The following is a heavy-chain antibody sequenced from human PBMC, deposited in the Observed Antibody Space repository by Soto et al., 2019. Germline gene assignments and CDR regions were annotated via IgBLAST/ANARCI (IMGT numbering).Heavy chain of an antibody. J-gene: IGHJ5*01. V-gene: IGHV3-23*01. CDR3: AKVTRYADYVRWFAS. CDR2: ITASGGRT. D-gene: IGHD4-17*01. CDR1: GFTFSSYA. Sequence: EVHLLESGGGLVQPGGSLRLSCTASGFTFSSYAMTWVRQAPGRGLEGVSGITASGGRTFYADSVKGRFTISRDNSRSTLYLQMNSLRAEDTAVYYCAKVTRYADYVRWFASWGQGTLVTVSS.